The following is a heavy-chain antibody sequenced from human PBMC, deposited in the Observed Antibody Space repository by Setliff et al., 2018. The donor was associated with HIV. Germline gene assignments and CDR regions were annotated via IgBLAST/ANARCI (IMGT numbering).Heavy chain of an antibody. D-gene: IGHD6-13*01. V-gene: IGHV1-18*01. CDR3: AREALAANYYYYGMDV. Sequence: ASVKVSCKASGYTFTSYAMHWVRQAPGQRLEWMGWISAYNGNTNYAQKLQGRVTMTTDTSTSTAYMELRSLRSDDTAVYHCAREALAANYYYYGMDVWGQGTTVTVSS. CDR1: GYTFTSYA. J-gene: IGHJ6*02. CDR2: ISAYNGNT.